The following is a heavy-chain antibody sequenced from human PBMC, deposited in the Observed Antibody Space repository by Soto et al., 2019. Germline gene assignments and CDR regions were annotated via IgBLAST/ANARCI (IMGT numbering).Heavy chain of an antibody. CDR2: INSDGSST. CDR3: ARPSLASPYDYIWGSYRSYYFDY. V-gene: IGHV3-74*01. D-gene: IGHD3-16*02. CDR1: GFTFSSYW. J-gene: IGHJ4*02. Sequence: HPGGSLRLSCAASGFTFSSYWTHWVRQAPGKGLVWVSRINSDGSSTSYADSVKGRFTISRDNAKNTLYLQMNSLRAEDTAVYYCARPSLASPYDYIWGSYRSYYFDYWGQGTLVTVSS.